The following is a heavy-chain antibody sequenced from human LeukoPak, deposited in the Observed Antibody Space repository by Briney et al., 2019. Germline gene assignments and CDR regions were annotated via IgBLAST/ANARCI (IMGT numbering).Heavy chain of an antibody. CDR1: GGSISSSNW. J-gene: IGHJ2*01. V-gene: IGHV4-4*02. CDR2: IYHSGST. Sequence: PSETLSLTCAVSGGSISSSNWWSWVRQPPGKGLEWIGEIYHSGSTNYNPSPKSRVTISVDKSKNQCSLKLSSVTAADTAVYYCARDGVDTAMASYWYFELWGRGTLVTVSS. CDR3: ARDGVDTAMASYWYFEL. D-gene: IGHD5-18*01.